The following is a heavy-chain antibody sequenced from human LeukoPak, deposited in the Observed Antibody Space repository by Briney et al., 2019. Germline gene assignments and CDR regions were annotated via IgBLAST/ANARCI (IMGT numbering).Heavy chain of an antibody. J-gene: IGHJ4*02. CDR3: ARVGDIVATIGQYYFDY. Sequence: PSETLSLTCTVSGVSISSSNSYWGWIRQPPGTGLEWIGSIYYSGNTYYNASLKSQVSISIDTSKNQFSLKLSSVTAADTAVYYCARVGDIVATIGQYYFDYWGQGTLVTVSS. CDR1: GVSISSSNSY. CDR2: IYYSGNT. V-gene: IGHV4-39*01. D-gene: IGHD5-12*01.